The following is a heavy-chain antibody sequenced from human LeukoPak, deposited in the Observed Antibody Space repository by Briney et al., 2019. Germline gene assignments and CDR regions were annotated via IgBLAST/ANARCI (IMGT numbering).Heavy chain of an antibody. CDR3: ARRLRGVIIKTWFDS. CDR1: DGSFSGYY. Sequence: SETLSLTCAVYDGSFSGYYCSWIRQPPGKGLEWIGEINHSGSANYNPSLKSRVTILLDTSKNQFSLNLSSVTAADTAVYCARRLRGVIIKTWFDSWGQGTLVTVSS. V-gene: IGHV4-34*01. J-gene: IGHJ5*01. CDR2: INHSGSA. D-gene: IGHD3-10*01.